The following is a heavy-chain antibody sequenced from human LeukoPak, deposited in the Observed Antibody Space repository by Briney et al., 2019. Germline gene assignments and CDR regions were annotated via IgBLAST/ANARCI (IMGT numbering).Heavy chain of an antibody. CDR2: INHSGNT. CDR3: AAVPDSYYSVYYFNY. Sequence: PSETLSLTCAVYGGSFSGYYWTWIRQPPGKGLEWIAEINHSGNTKYNPSLKSRVTMSIDTSKNQFSLKLYSVTAADTAVYYCAAVPDSYYSVYYFNYWGQGTLVTVSS. CDR1: GGSFSGYY. D-gene: IGHD3-10*01. V-gene: IGHV4-34*01. J-gene: IGHJ4*02.